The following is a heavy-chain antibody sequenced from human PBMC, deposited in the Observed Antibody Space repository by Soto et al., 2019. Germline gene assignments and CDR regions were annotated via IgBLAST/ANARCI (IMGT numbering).Heavy chain of an antibody. CDR2: ISSSGTTT. D-gene: IGHD1-26*01. CDR3: ARDQSRPNATRVGASPVYYHYGMDV. Sequence: SLRLSCAASRFTFYFFEMHWVRQAPGRGLEWLAYISSSGTTTHYADSVNGRFTISRDDASKSLFLQMNSLRDDDTAVYYCARDQSRPNATRVGASPVYYHYGMDVWGHGTTVPVAS. J-gene: IGHJ6*02. V-gene: IGHV3-48*03. CDR1: RFTFYFFE.